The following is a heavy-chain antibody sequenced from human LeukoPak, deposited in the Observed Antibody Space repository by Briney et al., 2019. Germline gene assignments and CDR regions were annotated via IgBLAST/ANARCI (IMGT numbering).Heavy chain of an antibody. CDR2: ISGSGGST. D-gene: IGHD6-6*01. J-gene: IGHJ4*02. CDR3: AKVSTAELYSSSSEDFDY. V-gene: IGHV3-23*01. Sequence: PGGSLRLSCAASGFTFSSYAMSWVRQAPGKGLEWVSAISGSGGSTYYADSVKGRFTISRDNSKNTLYLQMNSLRAEDTAVYYCAKVSTAELYSSSSEDFDYWGQGTLVTVSS. CDR1: GFTFSSYA.